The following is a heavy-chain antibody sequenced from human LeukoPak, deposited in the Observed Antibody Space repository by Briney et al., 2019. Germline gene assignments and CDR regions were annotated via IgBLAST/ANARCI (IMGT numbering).Heavy chain of an antibody. CDR1: GFTFSSYA. J-gene: IGHJ5*02. V-gene: IGHV3-74*01. CDR3: ARDSIGGRTKFGP. Sequence: GGSLRLSCPASGFTFSSYAMDWVRPAPGKGLEGVPRNNGDGNRINYADSVKGRFTISRDNAKNTLYLQMNSLRAEDTALYYCARDSIGGRTKFGPWGQGILVTVSS. D-gene: IGHD2-8*01. CDR2: NNGDGNRI.